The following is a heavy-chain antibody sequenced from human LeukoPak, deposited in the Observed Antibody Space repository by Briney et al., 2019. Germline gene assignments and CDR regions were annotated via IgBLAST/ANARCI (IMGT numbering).Heavy chain of an antibody. J-gene: IGHJ4*02. CDR2: IWYDGSKQ. Sequence: PGGSLRLSCAGSGFTFSHYGIYWVRQAPGKGLEWVAAIWYDGSKQLYRDAVKGRFTISRDDSKNTVFLQMNSLRAEDTAVYFCARDLSYGSGEFCGQGTLVTVSS. CDR1: GFTFSHYG. CDR3: ARDLSYGSGEF. V-gene: IGHV3-33*01. D-gene: IGHD3-10*01.